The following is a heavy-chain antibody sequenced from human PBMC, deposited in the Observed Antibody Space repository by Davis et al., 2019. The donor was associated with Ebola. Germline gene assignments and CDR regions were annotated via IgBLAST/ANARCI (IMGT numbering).Heavy chain of an antibody. V-gene: IGHV1-3*01. CDR3: AKDVSPFINWFDS. D-gene: IGHD2-8*01. CDR1: GYTFTTYA. CDR2: INAANGNT. Sequence: AASVKVSCKASGYTFTTYAMHWVRQAPGLSLEWMGWINAANGNTNYSQNFQGRVTITRDTSATTAYMELTSLRSEDTAVYYCAKDVSPFINWFDSWGQGTLVTVSS. J-gene: IGHJ5*01.